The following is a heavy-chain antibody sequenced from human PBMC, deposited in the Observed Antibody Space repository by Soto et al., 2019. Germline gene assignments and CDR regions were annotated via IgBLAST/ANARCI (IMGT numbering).Heavy chain of an antibody. CDR3: ARGGRQQLIPTPISYKIDY. D-gene: IGHD6-13*01. Sequence: QVQLQQWGAGLLKPSETLSLTCAVYGGSFSGYYWSWIRQPPGKGLEWIGEINHSGSTNYNPSLTSRVTIAVDMSKTQFSLKLSSVTAADTAVYYCARGGRQQLIPTPISYKIDYWGQGTLVTVSS. CDR1: GGSFSGYY. J-gene: IGHJ4*02. CDR2: INHSGST. V-gene: IGHV4-34*01.